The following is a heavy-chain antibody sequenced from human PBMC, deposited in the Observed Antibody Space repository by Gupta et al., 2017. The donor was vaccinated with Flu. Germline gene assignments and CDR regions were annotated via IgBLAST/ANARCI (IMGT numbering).Heavy chain of an antibody. J-gene: IGHJ4*02. CDR2: IIPIFGTA. CDR3: ARDRYYDFWSGYYYFDY. CDR1: GGTFSSYA. Sequence: QVQLVQSGAEVKKPGSSVKVSCKASGGTFSSYAIRWVRQAPGQGLEWMGGIIPIFGTANYAQKFQGRVTITADKSTSTAYMELSSLRSEDTAVYYCARDRYYDFWSGYYYFDYWGQGTLVTVSS. V-gene: IGHV1-69*06. D-gene: IGHD3-3*01.